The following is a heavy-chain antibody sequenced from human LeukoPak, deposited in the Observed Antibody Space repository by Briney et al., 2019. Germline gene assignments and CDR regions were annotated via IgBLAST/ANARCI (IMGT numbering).Heavy chain of an antibody. Sequence: GGSLRLSCAASGFTFSSHLMHWVRQAQGTGLVWVSSVKSDGTATNYADSVKGRFTISRDNSKNTLYLQMNSLRAEDTAVYYCARSGPHYYDSRRSYYYCYYMDVWGKGTTVTVSS. CDR1: GFTFSSHL. V-gene: IGHV3-74*01. CDR2: VKSDGTAT. CDR3: ARSGPHYYDSRRSYYYCYYMDV. D-gene: IGHD3-22*01. J-gene: IGHJ6*03.